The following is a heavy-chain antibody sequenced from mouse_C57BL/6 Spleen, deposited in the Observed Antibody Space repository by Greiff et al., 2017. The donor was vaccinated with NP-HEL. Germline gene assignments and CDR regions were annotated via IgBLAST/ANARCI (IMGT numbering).Heavy chain of an antibody. CDR3: ARDPITTVVGVDY. Sequence: EVKLQESGPGLVKPSQSLSLTCSVTGYSITSGYYWNWIRQFPGNKLEWMGYLSYDGSNNYNPSLKNRISITRDTSKNQFFLKLNSGTTEDTATYYCARDPITTVVGVDYWGQGTSVTVSS. CDR2: LSYDGSN. D-gene: IGHD1-1*01. V-gene: IGHV3-6*01. J-gene: IGHJ4*01. CDR1: GYSITSGYY.